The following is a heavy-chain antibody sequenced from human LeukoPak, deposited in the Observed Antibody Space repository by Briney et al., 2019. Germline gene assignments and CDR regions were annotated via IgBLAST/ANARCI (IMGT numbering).Heavy chain of an antibody. CDR3: VRPMTTVTTGFDY. CDR2: IIPSFGTA. J-gene: IGHJ4*02. Sequence: GSSVKVSCKASGGTFSSYAISWVRQAPGQGLEWMGRIIPSFGTANYAQKFQGRVTITTDESTSTAYMELSNLRSEDTAVYFCVRPMTTVTTGFDYWGQGTLVTVSS. CDR1: GGTFSSYA. V-gene: IGHV1-69*05. D-gene: IGHD4-11*01.